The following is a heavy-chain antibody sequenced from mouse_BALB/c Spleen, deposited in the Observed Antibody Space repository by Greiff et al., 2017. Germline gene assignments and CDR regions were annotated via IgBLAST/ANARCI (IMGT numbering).Heavy chain of an antibody. J-gene: IGHJ3*01. D-gene: IGHD2-4*01. CDR1: GFTFSSFG. CDR2: ISSGSSTI. V-gene: IGHV5-17*02. Sequence: EVQGVESGGGLVQPGGSRKLSCAASGFTFSSFGMHWVRQAPEKGLEWVAYISSGSSTIYYADTVKGRFTISRDNPKNTLFLQMTSLRSEDTAMYYCARSPYDYDGAWFAYWGQGTLVTVSA. CDR3: ARSPYDYDGAWFAY.